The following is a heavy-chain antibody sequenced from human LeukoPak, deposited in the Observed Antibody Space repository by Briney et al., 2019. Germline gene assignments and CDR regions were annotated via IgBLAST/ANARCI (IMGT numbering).Heavy chain of an antibody. CDR2: IYYSGSP. CDR3: ARLAVAGQLRGPAFDY. J-gene: IGHJ4*02. D-gene: IGHD6-19*01. Sequence: SETLSLTCTVSGGSISSYYWSWIRQPPGKGLEWIGYIYYSGSPNYNPSLKSRVTISVDTSKNQFSLKLSSVTAADTAVYYCARLAVAGQLRGPAFDYWGQGTLVTVSS. CDR1: GGSISSYY. V-gene: IGHV4-59*01.